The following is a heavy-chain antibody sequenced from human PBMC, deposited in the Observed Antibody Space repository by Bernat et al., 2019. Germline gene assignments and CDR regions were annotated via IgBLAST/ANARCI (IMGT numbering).Heavy chain of an antibody. CDR2: IRSKAYGGTT. Sequence: EVQLVESGGGLVQPGRSLRLSCTASGFTFGDYALSWVRQAPGKGLEWVGFIRSKAYGGTTEYAASVKGRFTISRDDSRSIAYLQMNSLKTEDTAVYYCTRDRFFSFDYWGQGTLVTVSS. CDR3: TRDRFFSFDY. V-gene: IGHV3-49*04. J-gene: IGHJ4*02. CDR1: GFTFGDYA. D-gene: IGHD2/OR15-2a*01.